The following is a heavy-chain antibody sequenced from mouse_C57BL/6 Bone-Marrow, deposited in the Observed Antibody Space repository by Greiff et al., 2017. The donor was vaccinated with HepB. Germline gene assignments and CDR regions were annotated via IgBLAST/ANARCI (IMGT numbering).Heavy chain of an antibody. J-gene: IGHJ4*01. V-gene: IGHV1-15*01. CDR3: TRGNGISSPGAMDY. CDR2: IDPETGGT. Sequence: QVQLQQPGAELVKPGASVKMSCKASGYTFTSYWITWVKQTPVHGLEWIGAIDPETGGTAYNQKFKGKAILTADKSSSTAYMELRSLTSEDSAVYYCTRGNGISSPGAMDYWGQGTSVTVSS. CDR1: GYTFTSYW. D-gene: IGHD1-1*01.